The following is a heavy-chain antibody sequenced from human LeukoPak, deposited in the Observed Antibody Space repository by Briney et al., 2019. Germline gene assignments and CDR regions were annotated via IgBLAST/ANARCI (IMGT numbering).Heavy chain of an antibody. CDR1: GGSISSYY. D-gene: IGHD3-3*01. Sequence: SETLSLTCTVSGGSISSYYWSWIRQPPGKGLEWIGYIYYSGSTNYNPSLKSRVTISVDTSKNQFSLKLSSVTAADTAVYYCARGSPSDFWSGYYKGAFDYWGQGTLVTVSS. CDR2: IYYSGST. CDR3: ARGSPSDFWSGYYKGAFDY. J-gene: IGHJ4*02. V-gene: IGHV4-59*01.